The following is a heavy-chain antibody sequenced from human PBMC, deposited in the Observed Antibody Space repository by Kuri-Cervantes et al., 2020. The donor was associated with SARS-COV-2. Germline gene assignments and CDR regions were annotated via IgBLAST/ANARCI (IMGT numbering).Heavy chain of an antibody. CDR3: ARLARDIVVVPAAVGRDFDY. D-gene: IGHD2-2*01. CDR2: IYYSGST. CDR1: GGSISSSSYY. V-gene: IGHV4-39*01. Sequence: ESLKISCTVSGGSISSSSYYWGWIRQPSGKGLEWIGSIYYSGSTYYNPSLKSRVTISVDTSKNQFSLKLSSVTAADTAVYYCARLARDIVVVPAAVGRDFDYWCQGTLVTVSS. J-gene: IGHJ4*02.